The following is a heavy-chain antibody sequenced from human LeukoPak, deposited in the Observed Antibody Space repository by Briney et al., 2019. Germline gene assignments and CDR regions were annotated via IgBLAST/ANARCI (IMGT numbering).Heavy chain of an antibody. J-gene: IGHJ3*02. Sequence: ASVKVSCKASGYTFTSYGISWVRQAPGQGLEWMGWISAYNGNTKYAQKLQGRVTMTTDTSTSTAYMELRSLRSDDTAVYYCARDFSKYYYDSSGAVNAFDIWGQGTMVTVSS. CDR1: GYTFTSYG. D-gene: IGHD3-22*01. CDR2: ISAYNGNT. CDR3: ARDFSKYYYDSSGAVNAFDI. V-gene: IGHV1-18*01.